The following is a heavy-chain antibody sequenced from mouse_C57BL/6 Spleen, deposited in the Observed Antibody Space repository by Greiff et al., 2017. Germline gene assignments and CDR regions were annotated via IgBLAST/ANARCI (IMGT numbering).Heavy chain of an antibody. J-gene: IGHJ4*01. CDR1: GYAFSSYW. V-gene: IGHV1-80*01. D-gene: IGHD2-1*01. Sequence: QVQLQQSGAELVKPGASVKISCKASGYAFSSYWVNWVKQRPGKGLEWIGQRYPGDGDTNYNGKFKGKATLTADKSSSTAYMQLRSRTAEDSAVYFYAIYYGNYGGAMDYWGQGTSVTVSA. CDR3: AIYYGNYGGAMDY. CDR2: RYPGDGDT.